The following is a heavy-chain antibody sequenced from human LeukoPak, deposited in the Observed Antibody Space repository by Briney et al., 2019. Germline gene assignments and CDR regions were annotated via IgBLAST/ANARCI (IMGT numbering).Heavy chain of an antibody. V-gene: IGHV3-23*01. CDR3: ARAMITFGGVVVKWAFDI. CDR2: FSCNFYST. CDR1: GFTISSYA. J-gene: IGHJ3*02. D-gene: IGHD3-16*02. Sequence: GGSLRLSCAASGFTISSYAMSWVRQAPGKGLEWVSGFSCNFYSTYYADSVKGRFTISRDNSKNTLYLQMNSLRAEDTAVYYCARAMITFGGVVVKWAFDIWGQGTVVTVSS.